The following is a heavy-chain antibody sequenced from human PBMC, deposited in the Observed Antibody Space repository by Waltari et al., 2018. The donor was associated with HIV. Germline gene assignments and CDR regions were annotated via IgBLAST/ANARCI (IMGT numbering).Heavy chain of an antibody. J-gene: IGHJ6*02. Sequence: QLQLQESGPGLVKPSETLSLTCTVSGGSISSSSYYWGWIRQPPGKGLAWIGSIYYSGSTYYNPALKCRVTISVETSKNQFSLKLSSVTAADTAVYYCASRAYYYYDGRDVWGQGTTVTGSS. V-gene: IGHV4-39*07. CDR1: GGSISSSSYY. CDR2: IYYSGST. CDR3: ASRAYYYYDGRDV.